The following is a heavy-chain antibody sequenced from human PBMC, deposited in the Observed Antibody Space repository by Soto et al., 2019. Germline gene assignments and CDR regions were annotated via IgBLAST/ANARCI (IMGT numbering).Heavy chain of an antibody. Sequence: ASETLSLTCTVSGGSISSTTYYWGWIRQPPGKGLEWIGSIYYSGSTYYNPSLKSRGTISVDMPKNQFSLKLNSVTAADTAVYYCARLVYGDYGPDSWGQGTLVTVSS. D-gene: IGHD4-17*01. J-gene: IGHJ4*02. V-gene: IGHV4-39*01. CDR2: IYYSGST. CDR1: GGSISSTTYY. CDR3: ARLVYGDYGPDS.